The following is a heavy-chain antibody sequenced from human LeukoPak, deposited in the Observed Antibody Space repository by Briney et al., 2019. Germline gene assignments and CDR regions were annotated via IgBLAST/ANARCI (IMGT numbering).Heavy chain of an antibody. CDR1: GGSFSGYY. Sequence: SETLSLTCAVYGGSFSGYYWSWIRQPPGKGLEWIGEINHSGSTNYNPSLKSRVTMSVDTSKNQLSLKLSSVTAADTAVYYCATMVQGIYTYFGSWGQGNLVAVSS. J-gene: IGHJ4*02. CDR2: INHSGST. CDR3: ATMVQGIYTYFGS. V-gene: IGHV4-34*01. D-gene: IGHD3-10*01.